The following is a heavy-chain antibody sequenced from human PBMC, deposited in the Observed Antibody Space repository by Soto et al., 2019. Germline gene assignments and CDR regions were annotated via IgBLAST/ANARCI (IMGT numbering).Heavy chain of an antibody. Sequence: GASVKVSCKASGYTFTSYYMHWVRQAPGQGLEWMGRIYPSDDSTSYAQKFQGRVTMTEDTSTDTAYMELSSLRSEDTAVYYCLSGSYYNFDYWGQGTLVTVSS. J-gene: IGHJ4*02. CDR2: IYPSDDST. CDR1: GYTFTSYY. D-gene: IGHD1-26*01. V-gene: IGHV1-46*01. CDR3: LSGSYYNFDY.